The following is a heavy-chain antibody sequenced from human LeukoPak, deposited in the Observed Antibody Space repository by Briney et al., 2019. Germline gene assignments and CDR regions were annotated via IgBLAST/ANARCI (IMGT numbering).Heavy chain of an antibody. CDR3: AKMAAEAH. V-gene: IGHV3-30*18. CDR2: ISYDGSNK. CDR1: GFTFSNYG. D-gene: IGHD6-25*01. Sequence: SGGSLTLSCAASGFTFSNYGMHWVRQAPGKGLEWVALISYDGSNKYYADSVNGRFTITSDNSKNTLYLQMNSLRAHDTAIHYCAKMAAEAHWGQGTLPTVSS. J-gene: IGHJ4*02.